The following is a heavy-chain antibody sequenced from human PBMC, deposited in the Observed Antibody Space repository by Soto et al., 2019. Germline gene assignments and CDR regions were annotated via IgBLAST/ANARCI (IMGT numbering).Heavy chain of an antibody. V-gene: IGHV3-30-3*01. Sequence: QVQLVESGGGVVQPGRSLRLSCAASGFTFSSYAMHWVRQAPGKGLEWVAVISYDGSHKYYDDSVKGRFTISRDNSKNTLYLQMKRLRAEDTAVYYCARSVRYFDWLNGFDYWGQGTLVTVSS. CDR3: ARSVRYFDWLNGFDY. D-gene: IGHD3-9*01. CDR2: ISYDGSHK. J-gene: IGHJ4*02. CDR1: GFTFSSYA.